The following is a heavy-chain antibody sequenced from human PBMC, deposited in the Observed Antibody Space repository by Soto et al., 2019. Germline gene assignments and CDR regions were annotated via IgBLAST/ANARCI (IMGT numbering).Heavy chain of an antibody. J-gene: IGHJ6*02. V-gene: IGHV1-69*06. CDR1: GGTFSSYA. CDR3: ARDRFLYCSGGSCSPYYYGMDV. CDR2: IIPIFGTA. Sequence: QVQLVQSGAEVKKPGSSVKVSCKASGGTFSSYAISWVRQAPGQGLEWMGGIIPIFGTAHYAQKFQGRVTITADKSTSTAYMELSSLRSEDTAVYYCARDRFLYCSGGSCSPYYYGMDVWGQGPTVTVSS. D-gene: IGHD2-15*01.